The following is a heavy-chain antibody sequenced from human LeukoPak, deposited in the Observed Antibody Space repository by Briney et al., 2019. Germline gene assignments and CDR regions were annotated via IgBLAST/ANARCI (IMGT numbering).Heavy chain of an antibody. CDR2: IYYSGSI. CDR1: GGSVSSCSYY. Sequence: SETLSLTCTVSGGSVSSCSYYWSWIRQPPGMELEGVGYIYYSGSINYNPSLSSRVTISVDTSKNQFSLKLSSVTAADTAVYYCARYKTVTAVDYWGQGTLVTVSS. CDR3: ARYKTVTAVDY. D-gene: IGHD2-21*02. J-gene: IGHJ4*02. V-gene: IGHV4-61*01.